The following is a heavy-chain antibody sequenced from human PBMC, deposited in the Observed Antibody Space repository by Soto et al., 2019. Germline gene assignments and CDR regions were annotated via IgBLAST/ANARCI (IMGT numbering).Heavy chain of an antibody. CDR2: IIPILGIA. CDR3: ATRIALAGPYWYFDL. Sequence: QVQLVQSGAEVKKPGSSVKVSCKASGGTFSSYTISWVRQAPGQGLEWMGRIIPILGIANYAQKFQGRVTITADKSTSTAYMELSSLRSEDTAVYYCATRIALAGPYWYFDLWGRGTLVTVSS. CDR1: GGTFSSYT. D-gene: IGHD6-19*01. J-gene: IGHJ2*01. V-gene: IGHV1-69*02.